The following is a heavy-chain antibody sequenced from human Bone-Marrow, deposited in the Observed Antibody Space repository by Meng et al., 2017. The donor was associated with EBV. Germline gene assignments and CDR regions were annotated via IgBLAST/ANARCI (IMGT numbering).Heavy chain of an antibody. D-gene: IGHD6-6*01. V-gene: IGHV4-61*01. J-gene: IGHJ4*02. CDR2: IYDGGTT. CDR3: AKSSSSTPGVVDS. CDR1: GASVSGGTFH. Sequence: QVQPQDSGPGLVTPSATLSLTCTVSGASVSGGTFHWSWIRQPPGKELEWIGYIYDGGTTIYNPSLKSRVTIFLDTSRNQFSLGLRSVTTADTAVYYCAKSSSSTPGVVDSWGQGTLVTVSS.